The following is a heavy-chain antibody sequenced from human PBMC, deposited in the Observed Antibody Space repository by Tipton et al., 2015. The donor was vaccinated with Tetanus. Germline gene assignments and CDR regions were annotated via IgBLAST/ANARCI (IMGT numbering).Heavy chain of an antibody. D-gene: IGHD2-15*01. V-gene: IGHV3-30-3*01. CDR1: GFTFSTYA. Sequence: SLRLSCAASGFTFSTYAMHWVRQAPGKGLEWVAVTSYDGTNKVYADSMRGRFTISRDNSKSALYLQMNSLRPEDTAVYYCAREADCSGGSCFSGDFDNWGQGTQVTVSS. J-gene: IGHJ4*02. CDR3: AREADCSGGSCFSGDFDN. CDR2: TSYDGTNK.